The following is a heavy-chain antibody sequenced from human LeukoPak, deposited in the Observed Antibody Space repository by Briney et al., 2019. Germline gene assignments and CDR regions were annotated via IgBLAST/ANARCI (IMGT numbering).Heavy chain of an antibody. CDR3: ARDSEMATITAPDY. Sequence: QPGGSLRLSCAASGFTFSSYAMHWVRQAPGKGLEWVAVISYDGSNKYYADSVKGRFTISRGNSKNTLYLQMNSLRAEDTAVYYCARDSEMATITAPDYWGQGTLVTVSS. V-gene: IGHV3-30-3*01. CDR2: ISYDGSNK. CDR1: GFTFSSYA. J-gene: IGHJ4*02. D-gene: IGHD5-24*01.